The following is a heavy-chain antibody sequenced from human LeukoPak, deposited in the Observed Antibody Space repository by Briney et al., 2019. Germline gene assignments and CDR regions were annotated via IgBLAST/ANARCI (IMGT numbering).Heavy chain of an antibody. Sequence: PGGSLRVSCAASGVIFSDAWMSWVRQAPGKGLEWVGRIQSKADGGTTDYAAPVKGRFIISRDDSKNTLYLQMNSLKTEDTAVYYCARYYGDSGSQYYFDYWGQGTLVTVSS. V-gene: IGHV3-15*01. CDR3: ARYYGDSGSQYYFDY. D-gene: IGHD2-21*01. J-gene: IGHJ4*02. CDR1: GVIFSDAW. CDR2: IQSKADGGTT.